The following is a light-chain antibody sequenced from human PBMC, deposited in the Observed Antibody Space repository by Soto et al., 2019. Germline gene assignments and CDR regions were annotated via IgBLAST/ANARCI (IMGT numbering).Light chain of an antibody. J-gene: IGKJ1*01. CDR2: DAS. V-gene: IGKV3-11*01. CDR3: QQRSSWPGT. Sequence: IVLAQPPATLSLSPGERATLSCRASQSVRSSLAWYQQQPGQAPRLLIYDASNRATGIPGRFSGSGSGTDFTLTISSLDPKDFAVYYCQQRSSWPGTFGLGTKVDIK. CDR1: QSVRSS.